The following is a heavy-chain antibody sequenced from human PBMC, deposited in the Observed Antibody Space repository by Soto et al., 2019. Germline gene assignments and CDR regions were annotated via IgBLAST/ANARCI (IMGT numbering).Heavy chain of an antibody. CDR3: AKDELRNAFDI. CDR2: ISYDGSNK. D-gene: IGHD1-7*01. J-gene: IGHJ3*02. CDR1: GFTFSSYG. Sequence: PGGSLRLSCAASGFTFSSYGMHWVRQAPGKGLEWVAVISYDGSNKYYADSVRGRFTISRDNSKNTLYLQMNSLRAEDTAVYYCAKDELRNAFDIWGQGTMVTVSS. V-gene: IGHV3-30*18.